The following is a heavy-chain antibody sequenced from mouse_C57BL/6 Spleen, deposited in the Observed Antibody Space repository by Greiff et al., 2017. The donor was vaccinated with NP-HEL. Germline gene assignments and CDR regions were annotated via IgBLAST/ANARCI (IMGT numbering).Heavy chain of an antibody. CDR1: GYTFTSYW. CDR2: INPSNGGT. J-gene: IGHJ2*01. CDR3: ARYDYSYYFDY. Sequence: VQLQQSGPELVKPGASVKISCKASGYTFTSYWMHWVKQRPGQGLEWIGNINPSNGGTNYNEKFKSKATLTVDKSSSTAYMQLSSLTSEDSAVYYCARYDYSYYFDYWGKGTTLTVSS. D-gene: IGHD2-4*01. V-gene: IGHV1-53*01.